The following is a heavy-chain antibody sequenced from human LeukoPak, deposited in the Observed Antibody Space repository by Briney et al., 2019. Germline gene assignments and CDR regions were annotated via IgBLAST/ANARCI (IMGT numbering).Heavy chain of an antibody. D-gene: IGHD3-10*01. Sequence: GASVKVSCKVSGYTLTELSMHWVRQAPGQGLEWMGGFDPEDGETIYAQKFQGRVTMTEDTSTDTAYMELSSLRSEDTAVYYCATNYGSGPLGWFDPWGQGPLVTVSS. J-gene: IGHJ5*02. CDR2: FDPEDGET. CDR3: ATNYGSGPLGWFDP. V-gene: IGHV1-24*01. CDR1: GYTLTELS.